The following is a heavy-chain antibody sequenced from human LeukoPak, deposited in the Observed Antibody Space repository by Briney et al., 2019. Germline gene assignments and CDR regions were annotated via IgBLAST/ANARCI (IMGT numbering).Heavy chain of an antibody. CDR3: ARVPIVGATLDY. CDR1: GFTFSDHY. D-gene: IGHD1-26*01. V-gene: IGHV3-72*01. Sequence: GGSLRLSCAASGFTFSDHYMDWVRQAPGKGLEWVGRTRNRADSYTTEYAASVKGRFTISRDDSKDSLYLQMNSLKTEDTAVYYCARVPIVGATLDYWGQGTLVTVSS. J-gene: IGHJ4*02. CDR2: TRNRADSYTT.